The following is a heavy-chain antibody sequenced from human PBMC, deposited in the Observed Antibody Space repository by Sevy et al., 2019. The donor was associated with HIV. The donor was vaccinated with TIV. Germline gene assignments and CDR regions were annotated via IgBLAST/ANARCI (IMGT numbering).Heavy chain of an antibody. V-gene: IGHV1-18*01. CDR1: GYTFTSYG. D-gene: IGHD3-10*01. CDR2: ISAYNGNT. CDR3: ARAWVTMVRGVIGAYYYMDV. Sequence: ASVKVSCKASGYTFTSYGISWVRQAPGQGLEWMGWISAYNGNTNYAQKLQGRVTMTTDTSTSTAYMELRSLGSDDTAVYYCARAWVTMVRGVIGAYYYMDVWGKGTTVTVSS. J-gene: IGHJ6*03.